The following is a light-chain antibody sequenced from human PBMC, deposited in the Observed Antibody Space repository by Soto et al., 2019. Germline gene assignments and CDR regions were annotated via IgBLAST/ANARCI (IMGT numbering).Light chain of an antibody. CDR2: AAS. Sequence: DIQMTQSPSSLSASVGDRVTITCRASQSMSRYLNWYQLKPGKAPNLLIYAASRLQSGVPSRISGNGSGTDFTLTISSLQPEDFVTYYCQQSYSTPRTFGPGTKVDIK. CDR3: QQSYSTPRT. J-gene: IGKJ3*01. V-gene: IGKV1-39*01. CDR1: QSMSRY.